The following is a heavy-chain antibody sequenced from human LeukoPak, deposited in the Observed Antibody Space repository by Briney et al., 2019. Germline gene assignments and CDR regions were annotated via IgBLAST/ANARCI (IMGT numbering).Heavy chain of an antibody. Sequence: PGGSLRLSCVGSGFFFDDYVMHWVRQVLGKGLEWVSGISWQSRTTKYADSVRGRFTISRDNAKSSLYLQMNSLRAEDTAVYHCARDLDYWGQGTLVTVSS. V-gene: IGHV3-9*01. CDR3: ARDLDY. J-gene: IGHJ4*02. CDR1: GFFFDDYV. CDR2: ISWQSRTT.